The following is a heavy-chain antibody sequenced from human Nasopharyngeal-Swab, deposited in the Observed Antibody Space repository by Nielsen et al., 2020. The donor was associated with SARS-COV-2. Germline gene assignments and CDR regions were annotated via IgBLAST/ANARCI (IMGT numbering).Heavy chain of an antibody. V-gene: IGHV4-34*01. Sequence: WIRQPPGKGLEWIGEINYSGSTNFNPSLKSRVTIPVDTFKKQFSLKLSPVTAADTAVYYRARGFRTPIVVVVAACCPAHGGHWFDPWGQGTLVTVSS. CDR2: INYSGST. J-gene: IGHJ5*02. CDR3: ARGFRTPIVVVVAACCPAHGGHWFDP. D-gene: IGHD2-15*01.